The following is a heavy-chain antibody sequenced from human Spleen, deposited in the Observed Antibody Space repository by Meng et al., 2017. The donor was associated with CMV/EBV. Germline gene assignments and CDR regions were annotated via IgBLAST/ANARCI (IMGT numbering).Heavy chain of an antibody. CDR3: ARWGSSMVESGMDV. CDR2: INQSGTT. J-gene: IGHJ6*02. CDR1: GGPFSGYW. D-gene: IGHD2-2*01. V-gene: IGHV4-34*01. Sequence: SQTLSLTCAIYGGPFSGYWWNWIRQPPGKGLEWIGEINQSGTTKYSPSLKSRVTISVDTSKNQFSLKVASVTAADTAVYYCARWGSSMVESGMDVWGQGTTVTVSS.